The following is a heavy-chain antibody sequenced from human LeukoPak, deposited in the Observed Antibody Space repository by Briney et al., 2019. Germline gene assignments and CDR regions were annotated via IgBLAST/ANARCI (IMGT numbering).Heavy chain of an antibody. V-gene: IGHV1-8*01. CDR2: MNPNSGNT. CDR3: ARGVGGNDHFDY. Sequence: ASVKVSCKASGYTFTSYDINWVRQATGQGLEWMGWMNPNSGNTGYAQKFQGRVTMTRNTSISTAYMELSGLRSEDTAVYYCARGVGGNDHFDYWGQGTLVTVSS. CDR1: GYTFTSYD. D-gene: IGHD4-23*01. J-gene: IGHJ4*02.